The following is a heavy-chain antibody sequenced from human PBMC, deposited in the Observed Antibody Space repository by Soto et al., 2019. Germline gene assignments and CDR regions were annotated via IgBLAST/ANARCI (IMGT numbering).Heavy chain of an antibody. CDR2: INHSGST. J-gene: IGHJ4*02. CDR1: GGSFSGYY. CDR3: ARVGYSYGYGDY. D-gene: IGHD5-18*01. Sequence: QVQLQQWGAGLLKPSQTLSLTCAVDGGSFSGYYWSWIRQPPGKGLEWIGEINHSGSTNYNPSLKSRVTISVDTSKNQFSLKLSSVTAADTAVYYCARVGYSYGYGDYRGQGTLVTVSS. V-gene: IGHV4-34*01.